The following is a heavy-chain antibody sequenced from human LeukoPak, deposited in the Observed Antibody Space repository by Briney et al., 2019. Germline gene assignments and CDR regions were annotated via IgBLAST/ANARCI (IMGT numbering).Heavy chain of an antibody. V-gene: IGHV4-61*01. CDR1: GGSVSSGSYY. D-gene: IGHD3-22*01. CDR3: AADSSGLLFDY. J-gene: IGHJ4*02. Sequence: PSETLSLTCTVSGGSVSSGSYYWSWIRQPPGKGLEWIGYIYYSGSTNYNPSLKSRVTISVDTSKNQFSPKLSSVTAADTAVYYCAADSSGLLFDYWGQGTLVTVSS. CDR2: IYYSGST.